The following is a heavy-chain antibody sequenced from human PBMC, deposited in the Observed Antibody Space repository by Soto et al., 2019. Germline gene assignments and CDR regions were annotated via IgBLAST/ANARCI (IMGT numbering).Heavy chain of an antibody. J-gene: IGHJ4*02. CDR3: ATQATIAAPPDY. CDR2: IDPSDSYT. V-gene: IGHV5-10-1*01. D-gene: IGHD6-13*01. Sequence: PGESLKISCKGSGYSFTSYWITWVRQMPGKGLEWMGRIDPSDSYTNYSPSFQGHVTISADKSISTAYLQWSSLKASDTAMYYCATQATIAAPPDYWGQGTLVTVSS. CDR1: GYSFTSYW.